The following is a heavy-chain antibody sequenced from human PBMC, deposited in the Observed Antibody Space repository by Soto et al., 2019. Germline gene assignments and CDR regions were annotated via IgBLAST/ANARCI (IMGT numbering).Heavy chain of an antibody. CDR1: GGSISSSSYY. V-gene: IGHV4-39*01. CDR3: ASLLRAVAGTWYYYYGMDV. CDR2: IYYSGST. Sequence: QLQLQESGPGLVKPSETLSLTCTVSGGSISSSSYYWGWIRQPPGKGLEWIGSIYYSGSTYYNPSLKSRVTISVDTSKNQFSLKLSSVTAADTAVYYCASLLRAVAGTWYYYYGMDVWGQGTTVTVSS. J-gene: IGHJ6*02. D-gene: IGHD6-19*01.